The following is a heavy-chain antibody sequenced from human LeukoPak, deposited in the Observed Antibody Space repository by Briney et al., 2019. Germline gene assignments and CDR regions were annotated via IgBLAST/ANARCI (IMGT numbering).Heavy chain of an antibody. CDR1: GFTFDDYA. CDR2: ISWNSGSI. Sequence: PGGSLRLSCAASGFTFDDYAMPWVRQAPGKGLEWVSGISWNSGSIGYADSVKGRFTISRDNAKNSLYLQMNSLRAEDTALYYCAKDMHDYGDYEFDYWGQGTLVTVSS. V-gene: IGHV3-9*01. J-gene: IGHJ4*02. CDR3: AKDMHDYGDYEFDY. D-gene: IGHD4-17*01.